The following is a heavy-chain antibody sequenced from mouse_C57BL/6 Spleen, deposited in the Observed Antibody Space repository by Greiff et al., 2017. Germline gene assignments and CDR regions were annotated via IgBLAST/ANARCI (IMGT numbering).Heavy chain of an antibody. CDR3: ARAIYYGLYWYFDV. J-gene: IGHJ1*03. Sequence: QVQLQQSGAELVRPGTSVKVSCKASGYAFTNYLIEWVKQRPGQGLEWIGVINPGSGGTNYNEKFKGKATLTADKSSSTAYMQLSSLTSEDSAVYFCARAIYYGLYWYFDVWGTGTTVTVSS. CDR2: INPGSGGT. V-gene: IGHV1-54*01. D-gene: IGHD2-1*01. CDR1: GYAFTNYL.